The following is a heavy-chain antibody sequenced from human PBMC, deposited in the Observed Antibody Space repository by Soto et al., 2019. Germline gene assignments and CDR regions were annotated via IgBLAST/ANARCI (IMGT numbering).Heavy chain of an antibody. Sequence: ASVKVSCKASGYTFTGYYMHWVRQAPGQGLEWMGWINPNSGGTNYAQKFQGRVTMTRVTSISTVYMELSRLRSDDTAVYYCARYLGTQLWLRYFQPWGQGTLVTVSS. CDR2: INPNSGGT. D-gene: IGHD5-18*01. CDR3: ARYLGTQLWLRYFQP. J-gene: IGHJ1*01. V-gene: IGHV1-2*02. CDR1: GYTFTGYY.